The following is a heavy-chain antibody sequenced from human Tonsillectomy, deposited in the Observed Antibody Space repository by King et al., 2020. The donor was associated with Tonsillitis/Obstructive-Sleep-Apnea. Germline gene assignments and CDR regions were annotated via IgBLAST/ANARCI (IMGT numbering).Heavy chain of an antibody. D-gene: IGHD6-13*01. J-gene: IGHJ5*01. Sequence: VQLVQSGAEVKKPESSVKVSCKASGGTFSSYAISWVRQAPRQGLEWMGGIIPIFGRTNYAQKFQGRVTITADESTSTAYMEQSSLRSEDTAVYFCARGTAGFSSSWFDYWGQGTLVTVSS. V-gene: IGHV1-69*01. CDR1: GGTFSSYA. CDR3: ARGTAGFSSSWFDY. CDR2: IIPIFGRT.